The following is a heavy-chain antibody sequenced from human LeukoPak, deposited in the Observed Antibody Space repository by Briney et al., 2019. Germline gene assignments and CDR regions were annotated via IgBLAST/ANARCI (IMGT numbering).Heavy chain of an antibody. D-gene: IGHD6-6*01. V-gene: IGHV3-23*01. CDR2: ISGSGGST. Sequence: GGSLRLSCAASGFTFSSYAMSWVRQAPGKGLEWVSAISGSGGSTYYADSVKGRFTISRDNSKNTLYLQMYSLRAEDTAVYYCAKRVAARPRAYYYYGMDVWGQGTTVTVSS. J-gene: IGHJ6*02. CDR3: AKRVAARPRAYYYYGMDV. CDR1: GFTFSSYA.